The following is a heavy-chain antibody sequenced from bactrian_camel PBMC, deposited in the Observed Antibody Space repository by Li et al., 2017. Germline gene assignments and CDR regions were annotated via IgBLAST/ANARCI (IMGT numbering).Heavy chain of an antibody. CDR2: IDGNGDT. CDR3: AADRRPPQLCNGPLLAKSGF. Sequence: VQLVESGGDLVQPGGSLRLSCVASGYTADKPYCMGWFRQAPGEEREGVATIDGNGDTSCADSVKGRFTISKDVTTSTLYLDMDPPNPSDTAKYHCAADRRPPQLCNGPLLAKSGFWGQGTQVTVS. V-gene: IGHV3S67*01. CDR1: GYTADKPY. D-gene: IGHD3*01. J-gene: IGHJ6*01.